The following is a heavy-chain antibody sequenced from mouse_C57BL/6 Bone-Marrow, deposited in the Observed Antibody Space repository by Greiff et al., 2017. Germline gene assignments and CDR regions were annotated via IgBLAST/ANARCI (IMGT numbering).Heavy chain of an antibody. CDR1: GFTFSSYA. V-gene: IGHV5-4*03. CDR3: ARVPFTTVVGDYAMDY. CDR2: ISDGGSYT. D-gene: IGHD1-1*01. Sequence: DVMLVESGGGLVKPGGSLKLSCAASGFTFSSYAMSWVRQTPEKRLEWVATISDGGSYTYYPDNVKGRFTISRDNAKNNLYLQMSHLKSEDTAMYYCARVPFTTVVGDYAMDYWGQGTSVTVSS. J-gene: IGHJ4*01.